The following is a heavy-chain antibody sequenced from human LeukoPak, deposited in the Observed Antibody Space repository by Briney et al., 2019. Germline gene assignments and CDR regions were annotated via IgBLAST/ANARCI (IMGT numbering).Heavy chain of an antibody. J-gene: IGHJ4*02. CDR3: AKDSVVRGVIPSYFDY. Sequence: GGSLRLSCAASGFTFSSYAMSWVRQAPGKGLEWVSAISGSGGSTYYADSVKGRFTISRDNSKNTLYLQMNSPRAEDTAVYYCAKDSVVRGVIPSYFDYWGQGTLVTVSS. D-gene: IGHD3-10*01. CDR1: GFTFSSYA. V-gene: IGHV3-23*01. CDR2: ISGSGGST.